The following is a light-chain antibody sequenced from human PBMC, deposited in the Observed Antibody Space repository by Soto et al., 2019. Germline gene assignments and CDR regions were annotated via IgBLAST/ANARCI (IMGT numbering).Light chain of an antibody. CDR1: SSDVGGYNY. CDR3: SSFTSSNTWV. V-gene: IGLV2-8*01. J-gene: IGLJ3*02. CDR2: EVT. Sequence: QSALTQPPSASGSPGQSVTISCTGTSSDVGGYNYVSWYQQHPGKAPKLVIYEVTKRPSGVPDRFSGSKSANTASLTVSGLQAEDEADYYCSSFTSSNTWVFGGGTKVTVL.